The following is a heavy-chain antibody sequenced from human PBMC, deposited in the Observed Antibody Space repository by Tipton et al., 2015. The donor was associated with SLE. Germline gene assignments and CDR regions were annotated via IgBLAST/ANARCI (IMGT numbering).Heavy chain of an antibody. CDR2: IYYSGST. CDR3: ARDRGLPSPFY. Sequence: TLSLTCTVSGGSISSSSYYWGWIRQPPGKGLEWIGNIYYSGSTYYNPSLKSRVTISIDTSKNQFSLRLTSVTAADTAVYYCARDRGLPSPFYLGQGTLVTVSS. D-gene: IGHD3-10*01. CDR1: GGSISSSSYY. J-gene: IGHJ4*02. V-gene: IGHV4-39*07.